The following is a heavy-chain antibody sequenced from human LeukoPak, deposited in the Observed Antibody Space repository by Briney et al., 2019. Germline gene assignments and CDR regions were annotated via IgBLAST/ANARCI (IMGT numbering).Heavy chain of an antibody. D-gene: IGHD1-26*01. CDR3: ARRTGELTLDAFDI. Sequence: SETLSLTCIVSGGSISSSNYYWGWIRQPPGKGLEWIGSIYYSGDTNYNPSLKSRVTISVDTSKNQFSLKLSSVTAADTAVYYCARRTGELTLDAFDIWGQGTMVTVSS. CDR2: IYYSGDT. J-gene: IGHJ3*02. V-gene: IGHV4-39*07. CDR1: GGSISSSNYY.